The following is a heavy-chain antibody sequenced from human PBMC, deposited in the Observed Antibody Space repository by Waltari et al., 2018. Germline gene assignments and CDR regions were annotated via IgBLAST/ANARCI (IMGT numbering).Heavy chain of an antibody. CDR1: GYLINSGSY. CDR2: IYHGGIT. Sequence: QVQLQESGPGLVRPSETLSLTCVVSGYLINSGSYWGWVRQTPGKGLQWIGSIYHGGITYYNPSLKSRLTLSVDTSRNQFSLKLTSVTAADTAIYYCVRSGLGYCTSSTCYKNDDWGQGTLVTVSS. D-gene: IGHD2-2*02. V-gene: IGHV4-38-2*01. J-gene: IGHJ4*02. CDR3: VRSGLGYCTSSTCYKNDD.